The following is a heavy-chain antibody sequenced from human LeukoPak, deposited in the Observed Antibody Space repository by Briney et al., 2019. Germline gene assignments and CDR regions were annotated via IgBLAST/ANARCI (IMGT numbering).Heavy chain of an antibody. CDR2: IYSGGST. Sequence: GGSLRLSCAASGFTVSSNYMSWVRQAPGKGLEWVSLIYSGGSTYYADSVRGRFTISRDNSKNTLYLQMNSLRAEDTAVYYCARSMATIPHFDYWGQGTLVTVSS. CDR1: GFTVSSNY. J-gene: IGHJ4*02. CDR3: ARSMATIPHFDY. D-gene: IGHD5-24*01. V-gene: IGHV3-53*01.